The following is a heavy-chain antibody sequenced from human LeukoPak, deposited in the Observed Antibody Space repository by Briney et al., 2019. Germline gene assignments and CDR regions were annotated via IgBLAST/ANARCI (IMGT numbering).Heavy chain of an antibody. CDR1: GGSFSDYY. D-gene: IGHD3-3*01. Sequence: SETLSLTCAVYGGSFSDYYWSLIRQPPGKGLEWIGEINHSGSTNYNPSLKSRVTISVDTSKNQFSLKLSSVTAADTAVYYCARGYYDFWSGYSSYFDYWGQGTLVTVSS. J-gene: IGHJ4*02. V-gene: IGHV4-34*01. CDR3: ARGYYDFWSGYSSYFDY. CDR2: INHSGST.